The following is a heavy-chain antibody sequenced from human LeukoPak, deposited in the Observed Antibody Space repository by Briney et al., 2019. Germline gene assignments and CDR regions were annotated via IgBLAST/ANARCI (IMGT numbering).Heavy chain of an antibody. CDR3: PRGPPHAGHSPDY. V-gene: IGHV3-30*04. D-gene: IGHD4-23*01. CDR1: GFNFSSYA. Sequence: GGSLRLSCAASGFNFSSYAMHWVRHAPDNVLQLVAVLWYDGSNKYYADSVKGRFIISRDNSKGTVFLQMNSLRLEHTGVYSCPRGPPHAGHSPDYWGQGTLVTVSS. J-gene: IGHJ4*02. CDR2: LWYDGSNK.